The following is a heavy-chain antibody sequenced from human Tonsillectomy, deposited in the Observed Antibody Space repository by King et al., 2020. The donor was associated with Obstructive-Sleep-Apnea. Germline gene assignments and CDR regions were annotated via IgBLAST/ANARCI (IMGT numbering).Heavy chain of an antibody. V-gene: IGHV5-51*01. Sequence: QLVQSGAEVRKPGESLKISCKGSGYSFTTYGIGWVRQMPGKGLEWMGIIYPGDSDTRYSPSFQGQVTISADNSISTAYLQGSSLNASDTAMYYCARTLGSGWEGWFDPWGQGTLVTVSS. CDR3: ARTLGSGWEGWFDP. CDR2: IYPGDSDT. D-gene: IGHD6-19*01. CDR1: GYSFTTYG. J-gene: IGHJ5*02.